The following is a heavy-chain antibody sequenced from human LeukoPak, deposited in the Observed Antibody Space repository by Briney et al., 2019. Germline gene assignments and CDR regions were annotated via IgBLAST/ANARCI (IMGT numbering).Heavy chain of an antibody. V-gene: IGHV3-33*01. CDR2: IWNDGSNK. Sequence: GGSLRLSCAASGFSFSNYGIHWVRQAPGKGLEWVAIIWNDGSNKYYGDSVKGRFTISRDNSKNTAYLQMNSLRGDDTALYYCTREGSSTINFGSGTHSGDAFDIWGQGTVVTVSS. D-gene: IGHD3-10*01. J-gene: IGHJ3*02. CDR1: GFSFSNYG. CDR3: TREGSSTINFGSGTHSGDAFDI.